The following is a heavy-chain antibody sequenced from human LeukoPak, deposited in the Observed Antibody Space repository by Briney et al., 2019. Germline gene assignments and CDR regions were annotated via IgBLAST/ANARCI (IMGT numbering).Heavy chain of an antibody. Sequence: TGGSLRLSCAASGFTVSSNYHNNYHNIYMSWVRQAPGMGLEWVSVIYSGGTTYYADSVKGRFPISRDNSNNTIYLEIDSLRAEDTAVYYCAKGRRFDAFDVWGRGTTVIVSS. CDR1: GFTVSSNY. V-gene: IGHV3-53*01. CDR2: IYSGGTT. J-gene: IGHJ3*01. CDR3: AKGRRFDAFDV. D-gene: IGHD4-17*01.